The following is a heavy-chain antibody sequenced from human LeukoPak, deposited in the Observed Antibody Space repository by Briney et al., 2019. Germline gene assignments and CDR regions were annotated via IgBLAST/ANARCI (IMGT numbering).Heavy chain of an antibody. D-gene: IGHD6-13*01. CDR1: GGSISRYY. V-gene: IGHV4-4*07. Sequence: PSETLSLTCTGSGGSISRYYWSWIRQPAAKELEWIGRIYTSGCTNYNPSLMSRVTMSVDTSKNQFSLKLSSVTAADTAVYYCARDRPQAAAGTLSPYYYGMDVWGQGTTVTVSS. CDR3: ARDRPQAAAGTLSPYYYGMDV. J-gene: IGHJ6*02. CDR2: IYTSGCT.